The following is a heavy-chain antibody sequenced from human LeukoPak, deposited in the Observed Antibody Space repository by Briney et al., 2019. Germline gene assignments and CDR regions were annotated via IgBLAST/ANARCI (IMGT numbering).Heavy chain of an antibody. D-gene: IGHD3-22*01. V-gene: IGHV1-8*03. Sequence: GASVKVSCEASGYTFTSYDINWVRQPTGQGLEWMGWMNPNSGNTGYAQKFQGRVTITRNTSISTAYMELSSLRSEDTAVYYCARRDSSGYSTFDYWGQGTLVTVSS. CDR2: MNPNSGNT. CDR1: GYTFTSYD. J-gene: IGHJ4*02. CDR3: ARRDSSGYSTFDY.